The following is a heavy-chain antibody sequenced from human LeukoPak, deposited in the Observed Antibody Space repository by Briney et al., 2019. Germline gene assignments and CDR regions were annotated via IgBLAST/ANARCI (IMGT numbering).Heavy chain of an antibody. Sequence: HEASVKVSCKASGYTFTGYYMHWVRQATGQGLEWMGWMNPNSGNTGYAQKFQGRVTITRNTSISTAYMELSSLTSEDTAVYYCARVNSGYERPLVSWFDPWGQGTLVTVSS. D-gene: IGHD5-12*01. CDR2: MNPNSGNT. V-gene: IGHV1-8*03. CDR3: ARVNSGYERPLVSWFDP. CDR1: GYTFTGYY. J-gene: IGHJ5*02.